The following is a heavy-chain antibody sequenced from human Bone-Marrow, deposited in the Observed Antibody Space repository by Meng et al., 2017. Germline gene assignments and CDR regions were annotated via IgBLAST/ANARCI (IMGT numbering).Heavy chain of an antibody. D-gene: IGHD1-1*01. CDR3: ARITGTTDFVDY. CDR2: IFSNDEK. CDR1: GFSLTNARRG. Sequence: SGPTLVLPTDTLTLTCTVSGFSLTNARRGVSWIRQPPGKALEWLAHIFSNDEKSYSTSLKSRLTISKDTSKSQVVLTMTNMDPVDTATYYCARITGTTDFVDYWGQGTLVTVSS. J-gene: IGHJ4*02. V-gene: IGHV2-26*01.